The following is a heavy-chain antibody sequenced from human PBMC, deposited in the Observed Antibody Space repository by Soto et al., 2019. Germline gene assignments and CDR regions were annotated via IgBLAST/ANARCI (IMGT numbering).Heavy chain of an antibody. Sequence: SETLSLTCIVTRASVNSGGYSWTWIRQPPGKALEWIGFIFDTEATYYNPALESRVTISVERSKNQFSLRLTSVTAADTAVYYCARERRYCTGGTCSDGLDVWGQGTTVTVSS. CDR3: ARERRYCTGGTCSDGLDV. D-gene: IGHD2-8*02. V-gene: IGHV4-30-2*01. CDR1: RASVNSGGYS. J-gene: IGHJ6*02. CDR2: IFDTEAT.